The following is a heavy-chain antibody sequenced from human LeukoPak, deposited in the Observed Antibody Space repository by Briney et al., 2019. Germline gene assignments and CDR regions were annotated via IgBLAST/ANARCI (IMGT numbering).Heavy chain of an antibody. V-gene: IGHV4-39*01. CDR2: IYYSGST. J-gene: IGHJ6*03. Sequence: SETLSLTCTVSAGSISSSSYYWGWIRQPPGKGLQWIGSIYYSGSTYYNPSLKSRVTISVDTSKNQFSLKLSSVTAADTAVYYCARRVYGDYVDYYYYYMDVWGKGTTVTVSS. CDR1: AGSISSSSYY. CDR3: ARRVYGDYVDYYYYYMDV. D-gene: IGHD4-17*01.